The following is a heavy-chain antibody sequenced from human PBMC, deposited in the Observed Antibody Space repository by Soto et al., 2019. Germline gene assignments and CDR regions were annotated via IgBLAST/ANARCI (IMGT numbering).Heavy chain of an antibody. CDR2: INGDGSYR. Sequence: PGGPLRLSCAASGFTFSSYWMHWVRQAPGKGLVWVSRINGDGSYRGYADSVKGRFTISRDNARNTLYLQMNILRVEDTAVYYCARSLSTSPDYWGQGTLVTVSS. CDR1: GFTFSSYW. CDR3: ARSLSTSPDY. J-gene: IGHJ4*02. V-gene: IGHV3-74*01. D-gene: IGHD2-2*01.